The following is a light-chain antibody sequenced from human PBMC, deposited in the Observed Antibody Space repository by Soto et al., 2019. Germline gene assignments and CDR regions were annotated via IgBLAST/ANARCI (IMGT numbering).Light chain of an antibody. CDR2: AAS. CDR3: QKYNGAPWT. CDR1: QGISNY. Sequence: DIQMTQSPSSLSASVGDRVTITFRASQGISNYLAWYQQKPGKVPKLLIYAASILQSGVPSRFSGSGSVIDFTLPISSLQPEDVATYYCQKYNGAPWTFGQGTKVEI. J-gene: IGKJ1*01. V-gene: IGKV1-27*01.